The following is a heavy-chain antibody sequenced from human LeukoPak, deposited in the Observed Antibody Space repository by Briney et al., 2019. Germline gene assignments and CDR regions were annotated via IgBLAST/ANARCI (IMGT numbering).Heavy chain of an antibody. CDR2: ITPSGGT. D-gene: IGHD5-24*01. Sequence: ASVKVSCKTSGYTFTTYAMHWVRQAPGQGLEWMGWITPSGGTNYPQKFQGRVAITRDTSITTAYMDLSRLTSDDTAVYYCARDRYGDGFAHFDYWGQGALVTVSS. J-gene: IGHJ4*02. V-gene: IGHV1-2*02. CDR1: GYTFTTYA. CDR3: ARDRYGDGFAHFDY.